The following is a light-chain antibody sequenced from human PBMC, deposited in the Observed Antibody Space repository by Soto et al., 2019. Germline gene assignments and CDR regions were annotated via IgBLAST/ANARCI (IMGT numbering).Light chain of an antibody. Sequence: DIQMTQSPSSLSASVGDRVTITCRASQSITSYLNWYQQKPGKAPQLLIYAASSLQSGVPSRFSGSGSGTDFTLTISSLQPADFATYFCQQSYTTPWTFGQGTKVEGK. V-gene: IGKV1-39*01. CDR1: QSITSY. CDR3: QQSYTTPWT. J-gene: IGKJ1*01. CDR2: AAS.